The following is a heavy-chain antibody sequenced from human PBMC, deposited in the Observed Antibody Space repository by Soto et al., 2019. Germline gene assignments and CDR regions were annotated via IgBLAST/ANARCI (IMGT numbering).Heavy chain of an antibody. Sequence: GESLKISFRTSGYRFTSYWIAWVRQMPGKGLEWMGIIFPSDSDTRYSPSFQGQVTISADRSTSTVFLQWASLKASDTAVYFCARKDKSGYFNWFDPWGQGTLVTVSS. J-gene: IGHJ5*02. CDR3: ARKDKSGYFNWFDP. CDR1: GYRFTSYW. V-gene: IGHV5-51*01. CDR2: IFPSDSDT. D-gene: IGHD3-22*01.